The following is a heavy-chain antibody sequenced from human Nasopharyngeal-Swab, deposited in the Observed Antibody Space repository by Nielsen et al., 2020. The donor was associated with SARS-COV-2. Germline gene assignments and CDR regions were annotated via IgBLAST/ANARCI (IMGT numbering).Heavy chain of an antibody. D-gene: IGHD6-13*01. V-gene: IGHV4-4*02. Sequence: SDTLSLTSTVSGGTISSSNWWSWVRQPPGKGLEWIGEIYHSGSTNYKPSLKSRVTISVDRPKNQFSLKLSSVTAADTAVYYCARGIAAAGTRFHYYYYYYMDVWGKGTTVTVSS. CDR2: IYHSGST. J-gene: IGHJ6*03. CDR1: GGTISSSNW. CDR3: ARGIAAAGTRFHYYYYYYMDV.